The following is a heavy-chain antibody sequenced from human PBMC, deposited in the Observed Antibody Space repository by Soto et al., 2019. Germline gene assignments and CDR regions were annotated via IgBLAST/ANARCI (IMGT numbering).Heavy chain of an antibody. J-gene: IGHJ6*02. CDR2: IKQDGSEK. V-gene: IGHV3-7*05. Sequence: PGGSLRLSCAASGFTFSSYWMSWVRQAPGKGLEWVANIKQDGSEKYYVDSVKGRFTISRDNAKNSLYLQMNSLRAEDTAVYYCARARLFPEVPHYYYGMDVWGQGTTVTVYS. D-gene: IGHD6-25*01. CDR1: GFTFSSYW. CDR3: ARARLFPEVPHYYYGMDV.